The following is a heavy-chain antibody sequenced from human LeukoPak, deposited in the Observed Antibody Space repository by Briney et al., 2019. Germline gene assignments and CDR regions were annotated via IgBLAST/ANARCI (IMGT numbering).Heavy chain of an antibody. D-gene: IGHD6-13*01. J-gene: IGHJ5*02. Sequence: PGGSLRLSCAASGFTFSSYEMNWVRQAPGKGLEWVSYISSSGSTIYYADSVKGRFTISRDNAKNSLYLQMNSLRAEDTALYYCAKGGSSSWSWGQGTLVTVSS. CDR1: GFTFSSYE. V-gene: IGHV3-48*03. CDR2: ISSSGSTI. CDR3: AKGGSSSWS.